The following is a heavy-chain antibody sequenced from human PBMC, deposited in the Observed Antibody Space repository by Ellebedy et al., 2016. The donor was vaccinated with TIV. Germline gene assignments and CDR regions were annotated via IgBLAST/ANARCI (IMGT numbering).Heavy chain of an antibody. J-gene: IGHJ4*02. V-gene: IGHV3-7*03. D-gene: IGHD6-19*01. Sequence: GGSLRLSCAASGFTFSSYWMSWVRQAPGKGLEWVANIKADGSEKYYVDSVKGRFTISRDNSKNTLYLQMNSLRAEDTAVYYCAKDTHSSGWDFDYWGQGTLVTVSS. CDR3: AKDTHSSGWDFDY. CDR1: GFTFSSYW. CDR2: IKADGSEK.